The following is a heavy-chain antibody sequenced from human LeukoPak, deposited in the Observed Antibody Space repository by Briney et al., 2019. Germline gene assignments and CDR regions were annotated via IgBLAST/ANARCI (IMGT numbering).Heavy chain of an antibody. CDR2: ISSSSSYT. D-gene: IGHD6-19*01. Sequence: PGGSLRLSCAASGFTFSDYYMSWIRQAPGKGLEWVSYISSSSSYTNYADSVKGRFTISRDNAKNSLYLQMNSLRAGDTAVYYCARVSPPPYSSGWYGNEQEYYFDYWGQGTLVTVSS. CDR1: GFTFSDYY. V-gene: IGHV3-11*05. CDR3: ARVSPPPYSSGWYGNEQEYYFDY. J-gene: IGHJ4*02.